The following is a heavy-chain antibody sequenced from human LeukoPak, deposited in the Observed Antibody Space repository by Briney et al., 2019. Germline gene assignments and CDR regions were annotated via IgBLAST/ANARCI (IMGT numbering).Heavy chain of an antibody. CDR1: GFTFKDYA. Sequence: PGGSLRLSCAASGFTFKDYAMHWVGQAPGKGLEWVSGISWNSGSIGYADSVKGRFTISRDNAKNSLYLQMNSLRAEDTAVYYCAKDFSGGRGSSGLTTWGQGTLVTVSS. CDR2: ISWNSGSI. D-gene: IGHD6-19*01. J-gene: IGHJ5*02. V-gene: IGHV3-9*01. CDR3: AKDFSGGRGSSGLTT.